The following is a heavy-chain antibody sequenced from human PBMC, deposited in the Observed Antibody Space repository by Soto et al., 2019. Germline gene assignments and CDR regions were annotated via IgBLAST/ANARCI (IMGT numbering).Heavy chain of an antibody. CDR2: IYYRSTWSS. CDR3: ARQRRWLQSDFDC. V-gene: IGHV6-1*01. Sequence: QVQLQQSGPGLVKPSQTLSLTCAISGDSVSSNTGTWSWLRQSPSRGLEWLGTIYYRSTWSSVYDVSVKGRIIINPDTSKNQFSLHLNSVTPEDTAIYFCARQRRWLQSDFDCWGQGTLVIVS. J-gene: IGHJ4*02. CDR1: GDSVSSNTGT. D-gene: IGHD5-12*01.